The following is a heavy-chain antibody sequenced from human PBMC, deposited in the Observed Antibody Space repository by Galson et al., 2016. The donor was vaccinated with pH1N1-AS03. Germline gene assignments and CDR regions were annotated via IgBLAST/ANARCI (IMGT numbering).Heavy chain of an antibody. V-gene: IGHV3-21*01. J-gene: IGHJ4*02. CDR2: ISTSSSFI. CDR3: ARDGPPQGISVAGSFDF. Sequence: SLRLSCAASGFPFSGYSMNWVRQAPGKGLEWVSFISTSSSFIYYADSVKGRFTIPRDNAQNLLYLQMNSLRDEDTAVYYCARDGPPQGISVAGSFDFWGQGTLVTVSS. D-gene: IGHD6-19*01. CDR1: GFPFSGYS.